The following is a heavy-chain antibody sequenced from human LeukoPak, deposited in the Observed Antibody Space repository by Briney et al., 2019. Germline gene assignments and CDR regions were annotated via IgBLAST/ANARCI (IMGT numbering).Heavy chain of an antibody. V-gene: IGHV2-5*01. Sequence: SGPTLVNPTQTLTLTCNFSGFSLSSSEVAVGWIRQPPGKALEWLALIYWSDEIHYSPSLKSRLTIAKDTAKNQVVLTMTNMDPVDTATYYCAHRRGGYFDYWGQGTLVTVSS. J-gene: IGHJ4*02. D-gene: IGHD4-23*01. CDR3: AHRRGGYFDY. CDR2: IYWSDEI. CDR1: GFSLSSSEVA.